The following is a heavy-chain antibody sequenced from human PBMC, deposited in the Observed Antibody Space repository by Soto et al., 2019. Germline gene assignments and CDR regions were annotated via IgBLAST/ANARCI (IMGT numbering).Heavy chain of an antibody. Sequence: SETLSLTSTVSGGSISSVGYYWSWIRQHPGKGLEWIGYIYYSGSTYYNPSLKSRVTISVDTSKNQFSLKLSSVTAADTAVYYCARDVGSSWSSAYYYYGMDVWGQGTTVTVS. D-gene: IGHD6-13*01. CDR3: ARDVGSSWSSAYYYYGMDV. CDR2: IYYSGST. CDR1: GGSISSVGYY. V-gene: IGHV4-31*03. J-gene: IGHJ6*02.